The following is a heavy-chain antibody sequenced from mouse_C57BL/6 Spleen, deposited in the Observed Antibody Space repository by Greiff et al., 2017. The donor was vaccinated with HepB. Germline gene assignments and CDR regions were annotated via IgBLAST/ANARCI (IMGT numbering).Heavy chain of an antibody. V-gene: IGHV1-50*01. CDR1: GYTFTSYW. CDR3: ASQYYYGSSY. J-gene: IGHJ2*01. D-gene: IGHD1-1*01. Sequence: QVQLQQPGAELVKPGASVKLSCKASGYTFTSYWMQWVKQRPGQGLEWIGEIDPSDSYTNYNQKFKGKATLTVDTSSSTAYMQLRSLTSEDSAVYYCASQYYYGSSYWGQGTTLTVSS. CDR2: IDPSDSYT.